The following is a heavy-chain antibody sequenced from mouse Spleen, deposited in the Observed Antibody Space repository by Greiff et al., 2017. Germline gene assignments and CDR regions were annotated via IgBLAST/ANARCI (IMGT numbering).Heavy chain of an antibody. CDR2: IDPSDSYT. J-gene: IGHJ3*01. CDR3: ARSENSNSY. V-gene: IGHV1-59*01. CDR1: GYTFTSYW. D-gene: IGHD2-5*01. Sequence: QVQLQQSGAELVRPGTSVKLSCKASGYTFTSYWMHWVKQSPGQGLEWIGVIDPSDSYTNYNQKFKGKATLTVDKSSSTAYMQLSSLTSEDAAVYYCARSENSNSYWGQGTLVTVSA.